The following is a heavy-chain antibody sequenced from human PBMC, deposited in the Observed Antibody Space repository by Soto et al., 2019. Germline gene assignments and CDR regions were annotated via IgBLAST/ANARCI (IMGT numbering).Heavy chain of an antibody. J-gene: IGHJ4*02. D-gene: IGHD2-2*03. CDR2: ISGTSETI. CDR1: GFNFHTYT. Sequence: DVQLAESGGGLVKPGGSLRLSCAASGFNFHTYTMTWVRQAPGKGLEWVSYISGTSETIFYADSVKGRFTISRDNAKNSLYLPLNRLRDEETAVYSCATGYWSSDNCHFTHWGPVDLVTVAS. V-gene: IGHV3-48*02. CDR3: ATGYWSSDNCHFTH.